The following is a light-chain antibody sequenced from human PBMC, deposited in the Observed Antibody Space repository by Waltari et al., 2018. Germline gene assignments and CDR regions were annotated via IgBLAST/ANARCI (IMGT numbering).Light chain of an antibody. Sequence: QSALTQPASVSGSPGQSITISCTGTSSDVGSYNLVSWYQQHPYKAPKLMIDEVSTRPSGVSDLFSGSKSGNTASLTISGLQAEDEADYYCCSYAGSDTFVVLGGGTKLTVL. CDR1: SSDVGSYNL. V-gene: IGLV2-23*02. J-gene: IGLJ2*01. CDR2: EVS. CDR3: CSYAGSDTFVV.